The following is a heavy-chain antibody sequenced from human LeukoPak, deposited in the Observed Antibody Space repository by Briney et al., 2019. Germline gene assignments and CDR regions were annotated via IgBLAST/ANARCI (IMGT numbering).Heavy chain of an antibody. J-gene: IGHJ6*02. Sequence: SQTLSLTCAISGDTVSSDSAAWIWIRQSPSRGLEWLGRAYYRSEWLFDYAFSVKSRITIIPDTSMNQFSLQRNSVTPEDTAIYYCARGYYVMAVWGQGTTVTVSS. V-gene: IGHV6-1*01. CDR2: AYYRSEWLF. CDR1: GDTVSSDSAA. CDR3: ARGYYVMAV.